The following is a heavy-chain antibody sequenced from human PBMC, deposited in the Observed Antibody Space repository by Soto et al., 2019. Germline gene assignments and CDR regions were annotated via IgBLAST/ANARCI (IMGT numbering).Heavy chain of an antibody. J-gene: IGHJ6*02. CDR1: GYTFSSYG. CDR2: VSPYDGYT. D-gene: IGHD3-22*01. V-gene: IGHV1-18*01. Sequence: ASVKVSCKASGYTFSSYGINWVRQAPGQGLEWLGWVSPYDGYTNYAQILQGRVSMTTDTSTKTAYMEVRSLRSDDTAVYYCARGGYYDSSGSRNYFYYGMTVWGQGTTVTVSS. CDR3: ARGGYYDSSGSRNYFYYGMTV.